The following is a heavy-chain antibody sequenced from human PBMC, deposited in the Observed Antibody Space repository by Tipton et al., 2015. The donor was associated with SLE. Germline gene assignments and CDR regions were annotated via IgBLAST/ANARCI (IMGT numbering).Heavy chain of an antibody. J-gene: IGHJ6*03. Sequence: TLSLTCTVSGGSISSYYWIWIRQPPGKGLDWIGYIYYSGSTNYNPSLKSRVTISVDTSKNQFSLKLSSVTAADTAVYYCARVLVAIDYYYMDVWGKGTTVTVSS. CDR3: ARVLVAIDYYYMDV. D-gene: IGHD2-21*01. V-gene: IGHV4-59*01. CDR1: GGSISSYY. CDR2: IYYSGST.